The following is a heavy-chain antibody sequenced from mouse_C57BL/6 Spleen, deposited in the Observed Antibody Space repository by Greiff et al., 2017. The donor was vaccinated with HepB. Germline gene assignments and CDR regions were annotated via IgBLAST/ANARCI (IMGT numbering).Heavy chain of an antibody. Sequence: EVKLQESGPELVKPGASVKMSCKASGYTFTDYNMHWVKQSHGKSLEWIGYINPNNGGTSYNQKFKGKATLTVNKSSSTAYMELRSLTSEDSAVYYCAAFTTVVAVDYWGQGTTLTVSS. V-gene: IGHV1-22*01. CDR3: AAFTTVVAVDY. CDR1: GYTFTDYN. D-gene: IGHD1-1*01. CDR2: INPNNGGT. J-gene: IGHJ2*01.